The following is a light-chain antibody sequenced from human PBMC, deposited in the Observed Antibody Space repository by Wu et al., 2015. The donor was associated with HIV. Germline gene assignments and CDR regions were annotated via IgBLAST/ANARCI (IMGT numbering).Light chain of an antibody. CDR2: GAS. CDR3: QQYGTSPMT. J-gene: IGKJ1*01. Sequence: ELVLTQSPGTLSLSPGERATLSCRASQSVSSSYLAWYQQKPGQAPRLLIYGASSRAIGIPDRFSGSGSATDFVLTISRLEPEDFAVYYCQQYGTSPMTFGQGTKVEIK. V-gene: IGKV3-20*01. CDR1: QSVSSSY.